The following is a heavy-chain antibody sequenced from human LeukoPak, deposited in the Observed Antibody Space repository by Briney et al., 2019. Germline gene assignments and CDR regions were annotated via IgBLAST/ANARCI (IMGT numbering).Heavy chain of an antibody. V-gene: IGHV5-51*01. CDR3: ARPARMVRGVDAFDI. J-gene: IGHJ3*02. Sequence: HGASLKISCKGSGYSFTSYWIGWVRQLPGKGLEWMGIIYPGDSDTRYSPSFQGQVTISADKSISTAYLQWSSLKASDTAMYYCARPARMVRGVDAFDIWGQGTMVTVSS. CDR1: GYSFTSYW. CDR2: IYPGDSDT. D-gene: IGHD3-10*01.